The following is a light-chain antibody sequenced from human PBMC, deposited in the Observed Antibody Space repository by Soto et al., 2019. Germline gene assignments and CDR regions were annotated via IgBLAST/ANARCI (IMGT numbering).Light chain of an antibody. J-gene: IGKJ1*01. CDR3: QQYNSFTWT. Sequence: DIQMTQSPSTLSASVGDRVTITCRASQSISSWLAWYRQKPGKAAKLLIYDASSLESGVLSRFSGSGAGTEFTLTISSLQSDDFATDYCQQYNSFTWTFGQGTQVDIK. CDR2: DAS. V-gene: IGKV1-5*01. CDR1: QSISSW.